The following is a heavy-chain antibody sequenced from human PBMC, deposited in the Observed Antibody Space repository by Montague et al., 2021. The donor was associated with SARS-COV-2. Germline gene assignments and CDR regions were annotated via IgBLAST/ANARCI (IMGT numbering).Heavy chain of an antibody. D-gene: IGHD2-15*01. CDR2: IYYSGNP. V-gene: IGHV4-59*01. Sequence: SETLSLTCTVSGGSISTYYWSWIRQSPGKGLEWIGYIYYSGNPNXNPSLTSRLSMSVDTSKNQFSLELSSVTAADTAVFFCARGEGRSPDAFDIWGQGITVTVSS. CDR1: GGSISTYY. J-gene: IGHJ3*02. CDR3: ARGEGRSPDAFDI.